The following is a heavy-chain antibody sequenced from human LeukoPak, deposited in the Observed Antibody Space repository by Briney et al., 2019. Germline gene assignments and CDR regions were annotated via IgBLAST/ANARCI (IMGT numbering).Heavy chain of an antibody. CDR1: GYTFTGYY. CDR2: LNPSSGAS. J-gene: IGHJ6*02. V-gene: IGHV1-2*02. CDR3: ARVDTTVPLLTYYYGMDV. Sequence: ASVKVSCKASGYTFTGYYLHWMRQAPGQGPEWMGWLNPSSGASKSAQKFQGRVTLTKDTSISTAYMELTSLRSDDTAVYYCARVDTTVPLLTYYYGMDVWGHGTTVTVSS. D-gene: IGHD1-1*01.